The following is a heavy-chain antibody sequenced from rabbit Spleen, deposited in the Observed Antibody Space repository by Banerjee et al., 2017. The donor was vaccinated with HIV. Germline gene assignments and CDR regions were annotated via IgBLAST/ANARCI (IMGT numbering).Heavy chain of an antibody. Sequence: HLKESGGGLVQPGGSLKLSCTASGFTLSSYYMNWVRQAPGKGLVRIGYIDPVFGITYYANWVNSRFSISRENAQNSLFLQMNSLTVADTANYFCARDSWSFNLWGPGTLVTVS. D-gene: IGHD3-1*01. CDR1: GFTLSSYY. CDR2: IDPVFGIT. CDR3: ARDSWSFNL. J-gene: IGHJ4*01. V-gene: IGHV1S7*01.